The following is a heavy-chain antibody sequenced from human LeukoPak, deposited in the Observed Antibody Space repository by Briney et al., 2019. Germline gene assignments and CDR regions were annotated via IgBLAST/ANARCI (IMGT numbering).Heavy chain of an antibody. Sequence: GGSLRLSCAASGFTFSSYAMSWVRQAPGKGLEWVSAISGSGGSTYYAGSVKGRFTISRDNSKNTLYLQMNSLRAEDTAVYYCAKHLSPYGSGSYYDRPLTYWGQGTLVTVSS. J-gene: IGHJ4*02. CDR2: ISGSGGST. D-gene: IGHD3-10*01. CDR3: AKHLSPYGSGSYYDRPLTY. CDR1: GFTFSSYA. V-gene: IGHV3-23*01.